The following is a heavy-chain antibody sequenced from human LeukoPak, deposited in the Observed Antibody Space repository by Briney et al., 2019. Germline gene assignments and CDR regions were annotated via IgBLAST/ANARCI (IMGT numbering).Heavy chain of an antibody. CDR1: GGSFSGYY. CDR2: INHSGST. CDR3: ARMVRYGSGSYPPAPFDY. V-gene: IGHV4-34*01. Sequence: SETLSLTCAVYGGSFSGYYWSWIRQPPGKGLEWIGEINHSGSTNYNPSLKSRVTISVDTSKNQFSLKLSSVTAADTAVYYCARMVRYGSGSYPPAPFDYWGQGTLVTV. D-gene: IGHD3-10*01. J-gene: IGHJ4*02.